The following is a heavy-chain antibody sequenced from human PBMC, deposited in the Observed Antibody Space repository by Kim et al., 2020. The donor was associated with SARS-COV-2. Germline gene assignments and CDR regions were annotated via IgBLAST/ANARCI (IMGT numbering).Heavy chain of an antibody. CDR1: GFTFSSYW. V-gene: IGHV3-7*03. Sequence: GGSLRLSCAASGFTFSSYWMSWVRQAPGKGLEWVANIKQDGSEKYYVDSVKGRFTISRDNAKNSLYLQMNSLRAEDTAVYYCARDRSYYGDYVDYWGQGTLVTVSS. CDR3: ARDRSYYGDYVDY. J-gene: IGHJ4*02. CDR2: IKQDGSEK. D-gene: IGHD4-17*01.